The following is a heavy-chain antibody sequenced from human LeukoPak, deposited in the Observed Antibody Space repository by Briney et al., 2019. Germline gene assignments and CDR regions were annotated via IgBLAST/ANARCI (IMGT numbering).Heavy chain of an antibody. CDR3: TTDAYFGAFDI. CDR2: IKSKTDGGTT. D-gene: IGHD3-10*01. CDR1: GFTFSNAW. Sequence: GGSLRLPCAASGFTFSNAWMSWVRQAPGKGLEWVGRIKSKTDGGTTDYAAPVKGRFTISRDDSKNTLYLQMNSLKTEDTAVCYCTTDAYFGAFDIWGQGTMVTVSS. J-gene: IGHJ3*02. V-gene: IGHV3-15*01.